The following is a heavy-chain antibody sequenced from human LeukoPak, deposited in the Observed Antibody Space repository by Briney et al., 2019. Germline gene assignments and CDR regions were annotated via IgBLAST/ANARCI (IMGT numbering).Heavy chain of an antibody. V-gene: IGHV3-9*03. D-gene: IGHD2-8*02. J-gene: IGHJ3*02. CDR1: GFTFDDYA. CDR2: ISWNSGSI. Sequence: GRSLRLSCAASGFTFDDYAMHWVRQAPGKGLEWVSGISWNSGSIGYADSVKGRFTISRDNAKNTLYLQMNSLRAEDMALYYCAKDEFVASDFTGAFDIWGQGTMVTVSS. CDR3: AKDEFVASDFTGAFDI.